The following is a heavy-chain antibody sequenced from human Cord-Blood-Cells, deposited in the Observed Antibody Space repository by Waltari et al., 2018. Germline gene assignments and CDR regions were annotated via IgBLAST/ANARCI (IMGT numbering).Heavy chain of an antibody. J-gene: IGHJ3*02. CDR2: IYPGDSDT. Sequence: EVQLVQSGAEVKKPGESLKISCKGSGYSFTSYWIGWLRQMPGKGLEWMGIIYPGDSDTRYSPYFQGQVTISADKSISTAYLQWSGLKASDTAMYYCARVGRYNWNDPYEAFDIWGQGTMVTVSS. V-gene: IGHV5-51*01. CDR3: ARVGRYNWNDPYEAFDI. D-gene: IGHD1-1*01. CDR1: GYSFTSYW.